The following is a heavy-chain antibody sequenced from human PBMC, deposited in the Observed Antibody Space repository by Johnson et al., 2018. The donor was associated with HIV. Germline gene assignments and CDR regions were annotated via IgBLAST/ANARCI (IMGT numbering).Heavy chain of an antibody. CDR1: GFTFDDYA. V-gene: IGHV3-9*01. D-gene: IGHD3-10*01. CDR3: ARAVGYSGSGSAFDI. Sequence: VQLVESGGGWVQPGRSLRLSCAASGFTFDDYAMHWVRPAPGKGLEWVSGISWKSGSIGYADSVKGRVTISRDNAKNSLYLQMNSLRAEDTALYYCARAVGYSGSGSAFDIWGQGTRVTVSS. CDR2: ISWKSGSI. J-gene: IGHJ3*02.